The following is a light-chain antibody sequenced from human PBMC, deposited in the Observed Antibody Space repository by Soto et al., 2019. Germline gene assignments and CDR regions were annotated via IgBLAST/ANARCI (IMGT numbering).Light chain of an antibody. CDR3: CSSASSNTYV. CDR2: DVS. V-gene: IGLV2-11*01. CDR1: SNDVGGYNY. Sequence: QSVLTQPRSVSGSPGQSVTVSCTGTSNDVGGYNYVSWYQQHPGKAPKLMIYDVSKRPSGVPDRFSGSKSGNTASLTISGLQAEDEADYYCCSSASSNTYVFGTGTKVTVL. J-gene: IGLJ1*01.